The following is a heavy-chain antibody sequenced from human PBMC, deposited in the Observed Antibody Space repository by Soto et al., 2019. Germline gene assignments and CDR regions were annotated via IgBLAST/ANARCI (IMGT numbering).Heavy chain of an antibody. J-gene: IGHJ5*02. CDR2: MDSKNDYT. CDR3: ARVDFSTRYDKSASWFDP. V-gene: IGHV1-8*01. D-gene: IGHD3-22*01. Sequence: QVQLVQSGATVKRPGASVKVSCKASGYTFINKDITWVRQAAGQGLEWMGWMDSKNDYTVYAQKFKGRVTITRDTSIDTAYMELSGLRPGDTAVYYCARVDFSTRYDKSASWFDPWGQGTLVTLSA. CDR1: GYTFINKD.